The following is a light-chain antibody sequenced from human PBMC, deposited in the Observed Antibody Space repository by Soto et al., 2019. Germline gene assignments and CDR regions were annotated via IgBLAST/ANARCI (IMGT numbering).Light chain of an antibody. CDR2: GAS. J-gene: IGKJ2*02. V-gene: IGKV3D-15*01. Sequence: EVLMTQSPATLSVSPGERATLSCWAGQSVSSNLAWYQQRPGQAPRLLIYGASTRATGIPARFSGSGSGTEFTLTISSLQSEDFAVYYCQQYNNWPPLMCTFGQGTKVDI. CDR1: QSVSSN. CDR3: QQYNNWPPLMCT.